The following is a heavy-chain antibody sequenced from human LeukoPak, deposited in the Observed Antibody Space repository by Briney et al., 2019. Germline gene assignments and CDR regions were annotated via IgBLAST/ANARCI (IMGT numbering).Heavy chain of an antibody. Sequence: GGSLRLSCAASGFTFSSYAMHWVRQAPGKGLEWVAVISYDGSNKYYADSVKGRFTISRDNSKNTLYLQMNSLRAEDTAVYYCARDEGDNWNDPYYFDYWGQGTLVTVSS. CDR2: ISYDGSNK. CDR1: GFTFSSYA. D-gene: IGHD1-20*01. J-gene: IGHJ4*02. V-gene: IGHV3-30-3*01. CDR3: ARDEGDNWNDPYYFDY.